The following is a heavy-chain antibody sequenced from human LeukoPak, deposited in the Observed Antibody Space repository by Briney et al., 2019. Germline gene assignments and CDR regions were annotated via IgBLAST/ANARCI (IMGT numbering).Heavy chain of an antibody. Sequence: QPGGSLRLSCAASGFTVSSNYMSWVRQAPGKGLEWVSVIYSGGSTYYADSVKGRFTISRDNSKNTLYLQMNSLRAEDTAVYYCARDFAGEGAAAGDVRGQQNYYYYYGMDVWGQGTTVTVSS. J-gene: IGHJ6*02. D-gene: IGHD6-13*01. CDR2: IYSGGST. V-gene: IGHV3-66*01. CDR3: ARDFAGEGAAAGDVRGQQNYYYYYGMDV. CDR1: GFTVSSNY.